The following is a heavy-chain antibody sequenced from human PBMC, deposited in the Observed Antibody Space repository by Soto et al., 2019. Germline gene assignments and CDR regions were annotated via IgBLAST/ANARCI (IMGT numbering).Heavy chain of an antibody. J-gene: IGHJ4*02. D-gene: IGHD1-1*01. CDR1: GLNVGDSS. CDR2: IRSTTDGGTT. Sequence: PGGSLRPSCTTSGLNVGDSSMSCFRQPPGNGLEWVGYIRSTTDGGTTELAAYVKGRFIISRDDSKNITHLQMNTLKTEDTDVYYCARDLPPYKYGTRFDYWGQGTQVTVSS. CDR3: ARDLPPYKYGTRFDY. V-gene: IGHV3-49*03.